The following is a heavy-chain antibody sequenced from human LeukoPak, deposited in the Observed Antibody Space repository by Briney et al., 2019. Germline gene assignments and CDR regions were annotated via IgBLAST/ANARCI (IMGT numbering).Heavy chain of an antibody. D-gene: IGHD5-12*01. J-gene: IGHJ4*02. CDR1: GYTFTSYG. CDR3: ARTWVVATIFDY. Sequence: AASVKVSCKASGYTFTSYGISWVRQAPGQGLGWMGWISAYNGNTNYAQKLQGRVTMTTDTSTSTAYMELRSLRSDDTAVYYGARTWVVATIFDYWGQGTLVTVSS. V-gene: IGHV1-18*01. CDR2: ISAYNGNT.